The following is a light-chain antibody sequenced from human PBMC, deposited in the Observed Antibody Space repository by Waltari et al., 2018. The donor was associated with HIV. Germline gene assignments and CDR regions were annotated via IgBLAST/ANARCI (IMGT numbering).Light chain of an antibody. CDR1: SGSIASNY. CDR2: EDP. Sequence: NFVLTQPHSVSESPGKTVTISCTRNSGSIASNYVQWYQQRPGSSPTTVIYEDPQRLSGVPYLFPGSNHGPSNSATPILSGRPTEDESDYYCQSYGSTNQVFGGGTKLTVL. J-gene: IGLJ2*01. CDR3: QSYGSTNQV. V-gene: IGLV6-57*01.